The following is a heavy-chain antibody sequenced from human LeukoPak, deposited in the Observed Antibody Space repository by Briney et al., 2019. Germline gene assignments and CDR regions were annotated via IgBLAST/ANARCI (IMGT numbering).Heavy chain of an antibody. Sequence: GGSLRLSCAASGFTFSSYSMNWVRQAPGKGLEWVSSISSSSSYIYYSDSVKGLFTISRDNAKNSLYLQMNSLRAEDTAVYYCARPMVRGVNNSYYFDYWGQGTLVTVSS. CDR2: ISSSSSYI. CDR3: ARPMVRGVNNSYYFDY. J-gene: IGHJ4*02. CDR1: GFTFSSYS. D-gene: IGHD3-10*01. V-gene: IGHV3-21*01.